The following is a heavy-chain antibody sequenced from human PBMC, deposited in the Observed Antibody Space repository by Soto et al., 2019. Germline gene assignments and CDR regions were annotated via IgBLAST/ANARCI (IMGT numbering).Heavy chain of an antibody. J-gene: IGHJ4*02. Sequence: RGSLRLSCAASGFTFSSYAMSWVRQAPGKGLEWVSAISGSGGSTYYADSVKGRFTIPRDNSKNTLYLQMNSLRAEDTAVYYCAKDGSYDSSGYYDYWGQGTLVTSPQ. V-gene: IGHV3-23*01. CDR1: GFTFSSYA. CDR2: ISGSGGST. D-gene: IGHD3-22*01. CDR3: AKDGSYDSSGYYDY.